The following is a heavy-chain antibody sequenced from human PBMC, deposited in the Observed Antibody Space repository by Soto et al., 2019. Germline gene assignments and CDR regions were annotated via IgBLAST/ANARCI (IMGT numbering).Heavy chain of an antibody. CDR1: GGSFSGYY. V-gene: IGHV4-34*01. CDR3: ARVSRRWSSGWYIWFDP. J-gene: IGHJ5*02. Sequence: QVQLQQWGAGLLKPSETLSLTCAVYGGSFSGYYWSWIRQPPGKGLEWIGEINHSGSTNYNPSLKSRVTISVDTSKNQFSLKLSSVTAADTAVYYCARVSRRWSSGWYIWFDPWGQGTLVTVSS. D-gene: IGHD6-13*01. CDR2: INHSGST.